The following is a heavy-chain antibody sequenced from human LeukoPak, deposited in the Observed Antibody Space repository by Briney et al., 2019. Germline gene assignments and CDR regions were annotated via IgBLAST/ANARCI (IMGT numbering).Heavy chain of an antibody. V-gene: IGHV4-4*07. CDR3: ARLGSYHDF. Sequence: TETLSLTCNVSGGSISRSYWICFRQPAGKGLEWMGHIHTSGASRYYPSLESRLTLSIDTSRNHLSLKLTSVTAADTAVYFCARLGSYHDFWGQGALVTVSS. J-gene: IGHJ4*02. CDR1: GGSISRSY. D-gene: IGHD1-26*01. CDR2: IHTSGAS.